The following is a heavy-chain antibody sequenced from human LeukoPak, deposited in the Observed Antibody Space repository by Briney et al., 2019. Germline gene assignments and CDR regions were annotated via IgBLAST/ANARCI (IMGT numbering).Heavy chain of an antibody. CDR1: GYSFTSYG. D-gene: IGHD3-10*01. J-gene: IGHJ4*02. CDR2: TSAYNGNT. CDR3: ARNAAHYNSGSYREFDY. V-gene: IGHV1-18*01. Sequence: ASVKVSCKSSGYSFTSYGISWVRQAPGQGLEWMGWTSAYNGNTNYAQKLQGRVTMTTDASTNTAYMELRSLSMSDTANDYCARNAAHYNSGSYREFDYSGPGTLLTVSS.